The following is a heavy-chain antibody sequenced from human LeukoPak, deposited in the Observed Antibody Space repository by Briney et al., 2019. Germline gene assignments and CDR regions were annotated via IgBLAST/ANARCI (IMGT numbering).Heavy chain of an antibody. Sequence: ASVKVSCKVSGYTLTELSMHWVRQAPGKGPEWMGGFDPEDGEAIYAQKFQGRVTMTEDTSTDTAYMELSSLRSEDTAVYYCATDIAAAGGYYYYGMDVWGQGTTVTVSS. V-gene: IGHV1-24*01. J-gene: IGHJ6*02. CDR1: GYTLTELS. CDR2: FDPEDGEA. CDR3: ATDIAAAGGYYYYGMDV. D-gene: IGHD6-13*01.